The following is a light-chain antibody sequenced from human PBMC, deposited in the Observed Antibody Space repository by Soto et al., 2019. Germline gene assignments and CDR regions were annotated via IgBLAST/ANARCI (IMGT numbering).Light chain of an antibody. V-gene: IGLV2-14*01. CDR3: ISYTDNNLYV. CDR1: SNEVGGYNY. Sequence: QSALTQPASVSGSPGQSITISCTGTSNEVGGYNYVSWYQQQPGRAPKLMIHDVSSRPSGVFYRFSGSKSGNTASLTFSGLQAEDEADYYCISYTDNNLYVFGTGTKVTVL. J-gene: IGLJ1*01. CDR2: DVS.